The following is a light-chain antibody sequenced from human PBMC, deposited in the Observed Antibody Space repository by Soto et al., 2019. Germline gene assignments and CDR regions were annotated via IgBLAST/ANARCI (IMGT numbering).Light chain of an antibody. V-gene: IGKV4-1*01. CDR2: WAS. Sequence: DIVMSQSPDSLAVSLGERATINCKSSQTILYNSNNKNYLAWYQHKPGQPPKVLIYWASTRESGVPDRFSGSASGTDYTLPLTSLQAEDVAVYYCQQYYSSPWTYDQETKVEVK. CDR1: QTILYNSNNKNY. CDR3: QQYYSSPWT. J-gene: IGKJ1*01.